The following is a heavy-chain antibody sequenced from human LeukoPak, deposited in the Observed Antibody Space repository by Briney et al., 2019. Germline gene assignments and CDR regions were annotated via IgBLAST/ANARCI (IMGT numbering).Heavy chain of an antibody. J-gene: IGHJ6*02. CDR1: GFTFSSYA. Sequence: PGGSLRLSCAASGFTFSSYAMSWVRQAPGKGLEWVSAISGSGGSTYYADSVKGRFTISRDNSKNTLYLQMNSLRAGDTAVYYCAKDRPAARADYYYYGMDVWGQGTTVTVSS. V-gene: IGHV3-23*01. D-gene: IGHD2-2*01. CDR2: ISGSGGST. CDR3: AKDRPAARADYYYYGMDV.